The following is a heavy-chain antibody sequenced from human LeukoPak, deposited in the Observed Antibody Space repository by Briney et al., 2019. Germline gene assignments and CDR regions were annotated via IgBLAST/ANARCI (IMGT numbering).Heavy chain of an antibody. J-gene: IGHJ5*02. Sequence: GGSLRLSCAASGFTFSSYAMSWVRQAPGKGLEWVSAISGSGGSTYYADSVKGRFTISRDNSKNTLYLQMNSLRAEDTAVYYCANARYDFSPWWSDPWGQGTLVTVSS. V-gene: IGHV3-23*01. CDR1: GFTFSSYA. CDR3: ANARYDFSPWWSDP. D-gene: IGHD3-3*01. CDR2: ISGSGGST.